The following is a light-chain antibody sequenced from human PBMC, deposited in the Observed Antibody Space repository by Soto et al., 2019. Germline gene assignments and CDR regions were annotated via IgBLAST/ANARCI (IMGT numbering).Light chain of an antibody. CDR1: QGISSY. J-gene: IGKJ4*01. V-gene: IGKV1-9*01. Sequence: IQLAQSPSSLSASVGDRVTITCRASQGISSYLAWYQQKPGKAPKLLIYAASTLQSGVPSRFSGSGSGTDFALTISSLRPEDFATYYCQQLNGYPPSFGGGTKVDIK. CDR3: QQLNGYPPS. CDR2: AAS.